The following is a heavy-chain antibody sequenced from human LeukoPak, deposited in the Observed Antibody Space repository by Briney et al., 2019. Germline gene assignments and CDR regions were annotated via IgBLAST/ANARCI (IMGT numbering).Heavy chain of an antibody. CDR3: TTCAPNRYWFAP. V-gene: IGHV4-59*08. CDR1: EGSISHDY. Sequence: SETLSLTCNISEGSISHDYWVWVRQPPGKGLKWIAYIDYSGYTDYNPSVKSRVTMSIDTSKGQFTLHLRSVSAADTAIYYCTTCAPNRYWFAPWGQGIQVTVSS. D-gene: IGHD2-2*01. J-gene: IGHJ5*02. CDR2: IDYSGYT.